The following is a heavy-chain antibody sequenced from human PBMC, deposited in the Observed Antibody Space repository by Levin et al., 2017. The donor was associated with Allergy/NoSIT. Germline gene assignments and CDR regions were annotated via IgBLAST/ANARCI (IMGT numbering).Heavy chain of an antibody. D-gene: IGHD2-15*01. V-gene: IGHV4-59*01. CDR1: GGSISSSH. CDR3: ARDRVVASSGTYYYYGMAV. J-gene: IGHJ6*02. Sequence: SQTLSLTCIVSGGSISSSHWSWIRQPPGKGLEWIGYIHYSGSTDYNPSLKSRVTISIDTSKSQFSLPLNSVSAADTAVYYCARDRVVASSGTYYYYGMAVWGRGTTVTVSS. CDR2: IHYSGST.